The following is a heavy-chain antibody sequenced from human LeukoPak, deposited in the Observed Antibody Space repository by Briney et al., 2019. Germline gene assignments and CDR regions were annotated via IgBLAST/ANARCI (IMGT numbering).Heavy chain of an antibody. CDR1: GFTFSSCA. D-gene: IGHD3-22*01. J-gene: IGHJ4*02. Sequence: GGSLRLSCEASGFTFSSCALSWVRQAPGMGLEWVSSINAGGGGSTYYVDSVRGRFTTSRDNSKSTLYLQMNSLRAEDAALYYCAKVSRFDRGPIDYWGQGTLVTVSS. CDR3: AKVSRFDRGPIDY. CDR2: INAGGGGST. V-gene: IGHV3-23*01.